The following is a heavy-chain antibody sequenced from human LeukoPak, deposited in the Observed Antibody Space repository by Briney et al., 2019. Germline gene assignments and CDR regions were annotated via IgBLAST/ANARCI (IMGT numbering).Heavy chain of an antibody. J-gene: IGHJ4*02. V-gene: IGHV4-61*02. CDR1: GGSISSGSYY. CDR3: AKVPSSSWSLTPDYFDY. Sequence: SETLSLTCTVSGGSISSGSYYWSWIRQPAGKGLEWIGRIYTSGSTNYNPSLKSRVTISVDTSKNQFSLKLSSVTAEDTAVYYCAKVPSSSWSLTPDYFDYWGQGTLVTVSS. CDR2: IYTSGST. D-gene: IGHD6-13*01.